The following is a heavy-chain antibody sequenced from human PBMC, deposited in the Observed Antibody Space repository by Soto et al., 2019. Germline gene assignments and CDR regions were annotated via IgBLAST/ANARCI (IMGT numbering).Heavy chain of an antibody. CDR1: GGSISSSSYY. D-gene: IGHD3-10*01. CDR2: IYYSGRT. CDR3: ARQGGSGSYYNSF. V-gene: IGHV4-39*01. J-gene: IGHJ4*02. Sequence: PSETLSLTCTVSGGSISSSSYYWGWIRQPPGKGLEWIGSIYYSGRTYYNPSLKSRVTISVDTSKNQFSLKLSSVTAADTAVYYCARQGGSGSYYNSFWGQGTLVTVSS.